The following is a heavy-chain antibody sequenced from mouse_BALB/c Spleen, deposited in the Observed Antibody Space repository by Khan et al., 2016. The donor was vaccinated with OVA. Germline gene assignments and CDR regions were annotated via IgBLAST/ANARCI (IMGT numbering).Heavy chain of an antibody. D-gene: IGHD2-10*01. CDR2: IWGGGST. J-gene: IGHJ4*01. CDR3: AKSFYAHYYAMDY. CDR1: GFSLTDYG. Sequence: QVQLKESGPGLVAPSQSLSITCTVSGFSLTDYGVSWIRQPPGKGLEWLGVIWGGGSTYYNSALKSRLSISKDNSKSQVFLKMNRLQTDDTAMYYCAKSFYAHYYAMDYWGQGTSVTVSS. V-gene: IGHV2-6-5*01.